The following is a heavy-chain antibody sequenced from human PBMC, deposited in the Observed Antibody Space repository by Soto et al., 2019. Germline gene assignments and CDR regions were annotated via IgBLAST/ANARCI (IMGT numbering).Heavy chain of an antibody. CDR2: ISSSSSYT. Sequence: PGGSLRLSCAASGFTFSDYYMSWIRQAPGKGLEWVSYISSSSSYTNYADSVKGRFTISRDNAKNSLYLQMNSLRVEDTAVYYCAASIAARLGWFDPWGQGTLVTVSS. J-gene: IGHJ5*02. CDR3: AASIAARLGWFDP. CDR1: GFTFSDYY. V-gene: IGHV3-11*06. D-gene: IGHD6-6*01.